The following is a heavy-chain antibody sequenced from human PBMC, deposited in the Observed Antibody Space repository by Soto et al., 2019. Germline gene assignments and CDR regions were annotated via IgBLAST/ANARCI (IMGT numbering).Heavy chain of an antibody. CDR1: GFTFRSYA. Sequence: EVQLLESGGGLVQPGGSLRLSCAASGFTFRSYAMNWVRQAPGKELEWVSIITNGGSTYYADSVKGRFTISRDNSKNTMYLQMNSLRVEDTALYYCAKDWGVAGTGWFDPWGQGTLVTVSS. D-gene: IGHD6-19*01. J-gene: IGHJ5*02. V-gene: IGHV3-23*01. CDR2: ITNGGST. CDR3: AKDWGVAGTGWFDP.